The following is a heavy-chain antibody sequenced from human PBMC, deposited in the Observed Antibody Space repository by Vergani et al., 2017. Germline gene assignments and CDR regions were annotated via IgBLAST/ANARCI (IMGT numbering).Heavy chain of an antibody. CDR2: INTNTGNP. CDR1: GYTFTSYA. CDR3: AXAPGLYYDFWSGYYPSPGWFDP. Sequence: QVQLVQSGAEVKKPGASVKVSCKASGYTFTSYAMNWVRQAPGQGLEWMGWINTNTGNPTYAQGFTGRFVFSLDTSVSTAYLQISSLKAEDTAVYYYAXAPGLYYDFWSGYYPSPGWFDPWGQGTLVTVSS. V-gene: IGHV7-4-1*02. J-gene: IGHJ5*02. D-gene: IGHD3-3*01.